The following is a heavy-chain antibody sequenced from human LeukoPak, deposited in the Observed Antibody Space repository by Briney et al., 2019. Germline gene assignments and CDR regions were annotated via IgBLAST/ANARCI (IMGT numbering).Heavy chain of an antibody. V-gene: IGHV3-53*01. J-gene: IGHJ4*02. CDR2: IYSGGST. CDR3: ARFIAAAGTRYFDY. CDR1: GLTVSSNY. Sequence: GGSLRLSCAASGLTVSSNYMSWVRQAPGKGLEWVSVIYSGGSTYYADSVKGRFTISRDNSKNTLYLQMNSLRAEDTAVYYCARFIAAAGTRYFDYWGQGTLVTVSS. D-gene: IGHD6-13*01.